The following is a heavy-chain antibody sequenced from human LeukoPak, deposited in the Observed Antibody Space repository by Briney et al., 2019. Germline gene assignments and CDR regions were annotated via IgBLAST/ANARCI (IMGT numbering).Heavy chain of an antibody. CDR3: MVTAIEDFDY. Sequence: GGSLRLSCVASGFTFSNYWMSWVRQAPGKGLEWVAIIKQDGSEKYYVDSVKGRFTISRDNSKNTLYLQMSSLRAEDTAVYYCMVTAIEDFDYWGQGTLVTVSS. J-gene: IGHJ4*02. CDR1: GFTFSNYW. CDR2: IKQDGSEK. V-gene: IGHV3-7*01. D-gene: IGHD2-21*02.